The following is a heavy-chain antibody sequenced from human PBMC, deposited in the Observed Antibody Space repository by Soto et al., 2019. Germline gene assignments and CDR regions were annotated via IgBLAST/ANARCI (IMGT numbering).Heavy chain of an antibody. Sequence: PGGSLRLSCVASGFELSSYWMYWVRQVPGKGLVWVSHINSGGNITPYADSVKGRFSISRDNAKNTLYLDMNSLRTEDTATYYCASTDYGGDGQDYWGQGTLVTVSS. CDR1: GFELSSYW. CDR2: INSGGNIT. D-gene: IGHD4-17*01. V-gene: IGHV3-74*03. CDR3: ASTDYGGDGQDY. J-gene: IGHJ4*02.